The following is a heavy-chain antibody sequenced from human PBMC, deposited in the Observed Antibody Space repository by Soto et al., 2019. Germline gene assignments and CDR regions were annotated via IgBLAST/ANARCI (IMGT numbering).Heavy chain of an antibody. CDR2: IIPIFGTA. CDR1: GGTFSSYA. D-gene: IGHD2-2*01. CDR3: ARGNLVPAATYYYYGMDV. J-gene: IGHJ6*02. V-gene: IGHV1-69*01. Sequence: QVQLVQSGAEVKKPGSSVKVSCKASGGTFSSYAISWLRQAPGQGLEWMGGIIPIFGTATYAQKFQGRVTNTADESTSTAYMGLSGLRSQDTAVYYCARGNLVPAATYYYYGMDVWGQGTTATVSS.